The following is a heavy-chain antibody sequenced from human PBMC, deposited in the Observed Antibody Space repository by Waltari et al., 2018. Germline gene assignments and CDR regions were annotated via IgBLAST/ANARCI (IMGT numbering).Heavy chain of an antibody. V-gene: IGHV3-53*02. J-gene: IGHJ3*02. Sequence: EVQLVETGGGLIQPGGSLRLSCAASGFTVSSNYMTWVRQAPGKGLEWVSVSYSTGSGCDTNYADSVKGRFTISRDNSKNTLYLQMNSLRAGDTAMYYWATDYDGNAYVAFDIWGQGTMVTVSS. CDR2: SYSTGSGCDT. CDR3: ATDYDGNAYVAFDI. D-gene: IGHD3-22*01. CDR1: GFTVSSNY.